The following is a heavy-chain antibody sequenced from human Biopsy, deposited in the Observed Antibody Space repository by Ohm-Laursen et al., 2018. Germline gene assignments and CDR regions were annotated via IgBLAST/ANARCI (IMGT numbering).Heavy chain of an antibody. J-gene: IGHJ5*02. D-gene: IGHD2-21*02. CDR2: VNPKKGDT. CDR1: GYTFTDDQ. CDR3: SREQHYYSA. V-gene: IGHV1-2*06. Sequence: GASVKVSCKTTGYTFTDDQIHWVREAPGQGLEWMGLVNPKKGDTRYAQKFQDRVTMTSDVSVATAYMELTGLTSDDTAVYFCSREQHYYSAWGQGTLVTVSS.